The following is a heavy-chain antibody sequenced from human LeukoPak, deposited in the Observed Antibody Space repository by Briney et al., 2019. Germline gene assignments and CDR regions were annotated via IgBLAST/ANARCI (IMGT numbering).Heavy chain of an antibody. CDR2: IYYSGST. V-gene: IGHV4-39*01. D-gene: IGHD2-2*02. CDR3: ARRSVVVPAAILSPYYYMDV. Sequence: SETLSLTCTVSGGSISSSSYYWGWIRQPPGKALEWIGSIYYSGSTYYNPSLKSRVTISVDTSKNQFSLKLSSVTAADTAVYYCARRSVVVPAAILSPYYYMDVWGKGTTVTVSS. J-gene: IGHJ6*03. CDR1: GGSISSSSYY.